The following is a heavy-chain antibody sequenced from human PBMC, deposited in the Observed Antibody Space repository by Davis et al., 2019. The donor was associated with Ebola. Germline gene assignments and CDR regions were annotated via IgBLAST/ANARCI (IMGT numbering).Heavy chain of an antibody. Sequence: GESLKISCAASGFTFSSYAMHWVRQAPGKGLEWVAVISYDGSNKYYADSVKGRFTISRDNSKNTLYLQMNSLRAEDTAVYYCARDLFVGYDFWSGYYTKTHFSYYYYGMDVWGKGTTVTVSS. CDR3: ARDLFVGYDFWSGYYTKTHFSYYYYGMDV. D-gene: IGHD3-3*01. CDR1: GFTFSSYA. V-gene: IGHV3-30-3*01. J-gene: IGHJ6*04. CDR2: ISYDGSNK.